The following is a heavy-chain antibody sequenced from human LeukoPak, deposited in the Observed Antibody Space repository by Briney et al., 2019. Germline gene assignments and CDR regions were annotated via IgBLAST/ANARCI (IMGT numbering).Heavy chain of an antibody. D-gene: IGHD2-2*01. CDR2: IYHSGST. J-gene: IGHJ6*02. CDR3: ARGPYDYYGMDV. CDR1: GGSISSGGYS. V-gene: IGHV4-30-2*01. Sequence: SETLSLTCAVSGGSISSGGYSWSWIRQPPGKGLEWIGYIYHSGSTYYNPSLKSRVTISVDRSKNQFSLKLSSVTAADTAVYYCARGPYDYYGMDVWGQGTTVTVSS.